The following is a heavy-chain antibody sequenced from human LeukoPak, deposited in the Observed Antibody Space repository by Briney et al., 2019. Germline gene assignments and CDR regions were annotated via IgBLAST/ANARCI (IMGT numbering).Heavy chain of an antibody. CDR3: ATDRKVGTWDPQFDY. J-gene: IGHJ4*02. V-gene: IGHV3-7*01. Sequence: QPGGSLRLSCAASGFTFSSYWMMWLRQAPGKGLEWVANIRQDGSEKNYVDSVKGRFTISRDNAKISLYLQMNSLRAEDTAVYYCATDRKVGTWDPQFDYWGQGTLVTVSS. CDR1: GFTFSSYW. D-gene: IGHD4-23*01. CDR2: IRQDGSEK.